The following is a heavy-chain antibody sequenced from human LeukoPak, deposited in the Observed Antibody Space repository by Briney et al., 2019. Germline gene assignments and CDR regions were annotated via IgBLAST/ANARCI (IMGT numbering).Heavy chain of an antibody. V-gene: IGHV3-48*01. D-gene: IGHD5-24*01. CDR3: ARGNGYNLDAFDI. J-gene: IGHJ3*02. CDR1: GFTFSSYS. Sequence: GGSLRLSCAASGFTFSSYSMNWVRQAPGKGLEWVSYISSSGSTTCYADSVKGRFTISRDNAKNSLYLQMNSLRAEDTAVYYCARGNGYNLDAFDIWGEGTMVTVSS. CDR2: ISSSGSTT.